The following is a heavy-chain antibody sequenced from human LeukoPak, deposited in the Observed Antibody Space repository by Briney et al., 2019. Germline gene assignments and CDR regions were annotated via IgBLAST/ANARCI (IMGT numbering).Heavy chain of an antibody. CDR1: GFTFSSYA. CDR2: ISDGGHTT. D-gene: IGHD7-27*01. Sequence: GGSLRLSCAASGFTFSSYAMSWVRQAPGKGLEWVSTISDGGHTTYYADSVKGRFTISRDDSRHTVYLQMNSLRAEDTARYYCARDPNWGSGYWGQGTLVTVSS. CDR3: ARDPNWGSGY. V-gene: IGHV3-23*01. J-gene: IGHJ4*02.